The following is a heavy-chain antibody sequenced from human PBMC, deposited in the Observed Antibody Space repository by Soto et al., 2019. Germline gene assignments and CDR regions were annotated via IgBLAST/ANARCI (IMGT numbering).Heavy chain of an antibody. J-gene: IGHJ5*02. Sequence: EVQLVESGGGLVQPGGSLRLSCAASGFTFSSYSMNWVRQAPGKGLEWVSYISSSSSTIYYADSVKGRFTISRDNAKNSLYLQMNSLRDKDTAVYYCARDLVATVTTRGNWFDPWGQGTLVTVSS. CDR2: ISSSSSTI. V-gene: IGHV3-48*02. CDR1: GFTFSSYS. D-gene: IGHD4-17*01. CDR3: ARDLVATVTTRGNWFDP.